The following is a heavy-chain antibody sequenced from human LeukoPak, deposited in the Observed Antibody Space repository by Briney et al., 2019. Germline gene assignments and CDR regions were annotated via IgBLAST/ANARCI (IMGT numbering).Heavy chain of an antibody. D-gene: IGHD4-23*01. CDR2: VYNRGST. CDR1: SGSISTYY. J-gene: IGHJ5*01. CDR3: ARTPAVVMYNWFDS. Sequence: PSETLSLTCTVSSGSISTYYWSWIRQSPGKGLEWIGYVYNRGSTNYNPSLESRVTISIDMSKNQFSLKLSSVTAADSAVYYWARTPAVVMYNWFDSWGQGTLVTVSS. V-gene: IGHV4-4*08.